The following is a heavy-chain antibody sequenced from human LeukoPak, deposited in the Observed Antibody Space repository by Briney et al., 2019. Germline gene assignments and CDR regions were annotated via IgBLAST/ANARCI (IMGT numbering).Heavy chain of an antibody. V-gene: IGHV4-38-2*02. J-gene: IGHJ5*02. D-gene: IGHD6-19*01. CDR3: ARDRIAVTDPPNWFDP. Sequence: SETLSLTCTVSGYSISSGYYWGWIRQPPGNGLEWIGSIYHSGKTYYNPSLKSRLTISIDTSKNQFSLKLSSLSATDTAVYYCARDRIAVTDPPNWFDPWGQGTLVTVSS. CDR1: GYSISSGYY. CDR2: IYHSGKT.